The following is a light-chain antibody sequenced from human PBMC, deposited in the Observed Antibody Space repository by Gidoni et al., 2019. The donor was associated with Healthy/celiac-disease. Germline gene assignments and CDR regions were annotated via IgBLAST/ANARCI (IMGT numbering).Light chain of an antibody. J-gene: IGKJ2*02. V-gene: IGKV1-39*01. CDR3: QQGYSTPRT. CDR1: QSISSY. Sequence: DIQLTQPPSSLSASVGDRVTITCRASQSISSYLNWYQQKQGKAPKLLIYAASSLQSGVPSRFSGSGSGTDFTLTISSLQPEDFATYYCQQGYSTPRTFGQXTKLEIK. CDR2: AAS.